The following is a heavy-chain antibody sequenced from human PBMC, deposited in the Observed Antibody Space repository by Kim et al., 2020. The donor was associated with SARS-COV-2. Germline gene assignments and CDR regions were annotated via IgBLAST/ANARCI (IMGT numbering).Heavy chain of an antibody. Sequence: ASVKVSCKASGYTFTSYAIHWVRQAPGQRLEWMGWINAANGNTKYSQTFQGRVTITRDASASIAYMELSSLRSEDTAVYFCARDCSGGSCPVSFDPWGQGTLVTVSS. CDR3: ARDCSGGSCPVSFDP. D-gene: IGHD2-15*01. CDR1: GYTFTSYA. CDR2: INAANGNT. V-gene: IGHV1-3*01. J-gene: IGHJ5*02.